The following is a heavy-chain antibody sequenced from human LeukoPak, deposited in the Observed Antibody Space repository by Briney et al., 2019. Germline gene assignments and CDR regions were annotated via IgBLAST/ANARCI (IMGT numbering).Heavy chain of an antibody. D-gene: IGHD6-13*01. CDR1: GGSFSGYY. V-gene: IGHV4-34*01. Sequence: SETLSLTCAVYGGSFSGYYWSWIRQPPGKGLEWIGEINHSGSTNYNPSLKSRVTISVDTSKNQFSLKLSSVTAADTAVYYCVGIAAAGRTDYYYYGMDVWGQGTTVTVSS. J-gene: IGHJ6*02. CDR2: INHSGST. CDR3: VGIAAAGRTDYYYYGMDV.